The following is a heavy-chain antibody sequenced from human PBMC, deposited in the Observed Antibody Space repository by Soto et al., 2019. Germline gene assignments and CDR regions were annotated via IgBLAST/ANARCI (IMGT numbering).Heavy chain of an antibody. Sequence: QVQLMESGGGVVQPGRSLRLSCAASGFTFSSYGMHWVRQAPGKGLEWVAVISYDGSNKYYADSVKGRFTISRDNSKNTLYLQMNSLRAEDTAVYYCAKEGYCSGGSCYSGDYYFDYWGQGTLVTVSS. CDR1: GFTFSSYG. CDR2: ISYDGSNK. J-gene: IGHJ4*02. V-gene: IGHV3-30*18. D-gene: IGHD2-15*01. CDR3: AKEGYCSGGSCYSGDYYFDY.